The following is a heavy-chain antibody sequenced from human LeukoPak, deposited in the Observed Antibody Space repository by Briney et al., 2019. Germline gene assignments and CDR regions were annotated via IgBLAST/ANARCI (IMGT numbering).Heavy chain of an antibody. CDR3: ARDPEGGNSPFDY. V-gene: IGHV4-59*01. CDR1: GGSISSYY. Sequence: PSETLSLTCTVSGGSISSYYWSWIRQPPGKGLEWIGYIYYSGSTNYNPSLKSRVTISVDTSKNQFSLKLSSVTAADTAVYYCARDPEGGNSPFDYWGQGILVTVSS. CDR2: IYYSGST. D-gene: IGHD4-23*01. J-gene: IGHJ4*02.